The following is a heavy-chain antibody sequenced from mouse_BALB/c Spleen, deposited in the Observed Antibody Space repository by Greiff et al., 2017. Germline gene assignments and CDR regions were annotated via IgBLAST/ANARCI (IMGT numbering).Heavy chain of an antibody. V-gene: IGHV3-8*02. CDR1: GDSITSGY. CDR2: ISYSGST. J-gene: IGHJ4*01. CDR3: DKYDGSPFYAVDY. D-gene: IGHD1-1*01. Sequence: EVHLVESGPSLVKPSQTLSLTCSVTGDSITSGYWNWIRKFPGNKLEYMGYISYSGSTYYNPSLKSRISITRDTSKNQYYLQLNSVTTEDTATYYCDKYDGSPFYAVDYWGQGTSGTVS.